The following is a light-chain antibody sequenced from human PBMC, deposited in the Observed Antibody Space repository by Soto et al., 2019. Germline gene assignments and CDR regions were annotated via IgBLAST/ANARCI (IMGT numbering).Light chain of an antibody. CDR3: QQYYNSVLT. Sequence: DIQMTQSPSSLSASLGDRVTITCRASQSISNFLNWVQHKPGNAPKVLISAASTLQSGVPPRFSGSESGTDFTPTIGSLQPEDSASYYCQQYYNSVLTFGGGTKVDI. J-gene: IGKJ4*01. CDR2: AAS. V-gene: IGKV1-39*01. CDR1: QSISNF.